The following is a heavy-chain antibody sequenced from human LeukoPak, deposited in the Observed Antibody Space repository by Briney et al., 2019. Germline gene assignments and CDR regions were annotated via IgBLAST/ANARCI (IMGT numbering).Heavy chain of an antibody. D-gene: IGHD6-13*01. CDR1: GFTLSNHW. Sequence: GGSLRLSCAASGFTLSNHWMIWVRQAPGKGLVWVSRINTDGSSTSYADSVKGRFTISRDNAKNTLYLQMNSLRAEDTAVYYCARATGQQLVYWGQGTLVTVSS. V-gene: IGHV3-74*01. CDR3: ARATGQQLVY. CDR2: INTDGSST. J-gene: IGHJ4*02.